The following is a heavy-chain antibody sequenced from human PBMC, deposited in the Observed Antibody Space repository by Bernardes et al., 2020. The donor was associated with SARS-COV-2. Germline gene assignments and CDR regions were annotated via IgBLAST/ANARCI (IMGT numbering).Heavy chain of an antibody. CDR1: GYTFTSYA. CDR3: CLWFGESFNWFDP. J-gene: IGHJ5*02. CDR2: INAGNGNT. Sequence: ASVKVSCMASGYTFTSYAMHWVRQAPGQRLEWMGWINAGNGNTKYSQKFQGRVTITRDTSASTAYMELSSLRSEDTAVYYCCLWFGESFNWFDPWGQGTLVTVSS. V-gene: IGHV1-3*01. D-gene: IGHD3-10*01.